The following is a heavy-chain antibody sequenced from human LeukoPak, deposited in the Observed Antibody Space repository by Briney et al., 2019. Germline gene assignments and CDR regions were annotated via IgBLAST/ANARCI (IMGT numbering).Heavy chain of an antibody. J-gene: IGHJ3*02. CDR1: GYTFTSYD. Sequence: ASVKVSCKASGYTFTSYDISWVRQAPGQGLEWMGGIIPIFGTANYAQKFQGRVTITADESTSTAYMELSSLRSEDTAVYYCARTGTTLSNAFDIWGQGTMVTVSS. CDR2: IIPIFGTA. D-gene: IGHD1-7*01. V-gene: IGHV1-69*13. CDR3: ARTGTTLSNAFDI.